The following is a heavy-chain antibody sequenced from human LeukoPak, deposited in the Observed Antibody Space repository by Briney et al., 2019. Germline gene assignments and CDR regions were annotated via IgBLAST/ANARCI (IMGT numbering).Heavy chain of an antibody. CDR3: ATLTTAVAPTYFDS. V-gene: IGHV4-59*08. Sequence: PSETLSLTCTVSGGSITSHYWSWIRQPPGKGLEWIGFIYYTGNTNYSPSLKSRVTMSVDTSKNQFSLELSSVTAADTAVYYCATLTTAVAPTYFDSWGQGTLVTVSS. CDR1: GGSITSHY. D-gene: IGHD5-24*01. J-gene: IGHJ4*02. CDR2: IYYTGNT.